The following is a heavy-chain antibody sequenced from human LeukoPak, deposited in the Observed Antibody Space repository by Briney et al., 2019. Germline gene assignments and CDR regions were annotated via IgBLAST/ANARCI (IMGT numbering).Heavy chain of an antibody. Sequence: GGSLRLSCAASGSTFSSYGMHWVRQAPGKGLEWVAVIWYDGSNKYYADSVKGRFTISRDNSKNTLYLQMNSLRAEDTAVYYCARDYCSSTSCYGDYWGQGTLVTVSS. CDR3: ARDYCSSTSCYGDY. CDR1: GSTFSSYG. CDR2: IWYDGSNK. V-gene: IGHV3-33*01. D-gene: IGHD2-2*01. J-gene: IGHJ4*02.